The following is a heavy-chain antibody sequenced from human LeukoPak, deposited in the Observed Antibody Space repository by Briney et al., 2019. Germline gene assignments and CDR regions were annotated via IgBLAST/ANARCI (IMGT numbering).Heavy chain of an antibody. CDR1: GYTFSDFY. CDR2: ITPKSGDT. J-gene: IGHJ4*02. V-gene: IGHV1-2*02. CDR3: ARVRLADERAWAY. D-gene: IGHD3-3*02. Sequence: GDSVTVSCTASGYTFSDFYIHWVRQAPGQGLEYVGWITPKSGDTYSPQRMKGRVTMTSDASISTAYMELSSLRSDDTAVYFCARVRLADERAWAYWGQGTLVTVSS.